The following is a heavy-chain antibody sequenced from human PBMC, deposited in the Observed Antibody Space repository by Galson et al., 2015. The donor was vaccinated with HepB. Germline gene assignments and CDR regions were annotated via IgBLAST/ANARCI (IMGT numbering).Heavy chain of an antibody. Sequence: SLRLSCAASGFTFSNYAMHWVRQAPGKGLEWVAVISYDGNNKKYADSVKGQFTISRDNSKNTLYLQLDSLRAEDTAVYHCAKDRDFWSGPPGGYYYYMDVWGTGTPVTVSS. CDR2: ISYDGNNK. CDR1: GFTFSNYA. D-gene: IGHD3-3*01. CDR3: AKDRDFWSGPPGGYYYYMDV. J-gene: IGHJ6*03. V-gene: IGHV3-30*18.